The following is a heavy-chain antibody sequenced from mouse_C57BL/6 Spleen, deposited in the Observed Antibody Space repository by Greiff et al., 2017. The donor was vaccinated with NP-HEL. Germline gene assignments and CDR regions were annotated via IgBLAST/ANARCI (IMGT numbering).Heavy chain of an antibody. D-gene: IGHD3-3*01. CDR1: GYTFTSYW. CDR3: ARSRDHFDY. V-gene: IGHV1-55*01. Sequence: VQLQQPGAELVKPGASVKMSCKASGYTFTSYWITWVKQRPGQGLEWIGDIYPGSGSTNYNEKFKSKATLIVDTSSSTAYMQLSSLTSEDAAVYYCARSRDHFDYWGQGTTLTVSS. CDR2: IYPGSGST. J-gene: IGHJ2*01.